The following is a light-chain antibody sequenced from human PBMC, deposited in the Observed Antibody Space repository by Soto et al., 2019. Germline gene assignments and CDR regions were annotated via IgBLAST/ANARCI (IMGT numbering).Light chain of an antibody. CDR2: DAT. J-gene: IGKJ5*01. CDR1: QSISGA. CDR3: QPYNNWPPIT. Sequence: TPARATLSVSPGGRETLTCRTSQSISGALAWYQQKPGQAPRLLIYDATTRATGIPARFSGSGSGTEFTLTISSLQSEDFGIYYCQPYNNWPPITFCQGTRLKF. V-gene: IGKV3-15*01.